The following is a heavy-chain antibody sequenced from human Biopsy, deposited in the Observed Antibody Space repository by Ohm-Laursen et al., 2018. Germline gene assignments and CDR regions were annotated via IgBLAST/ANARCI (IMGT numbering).Heavy chain of an antibody. CDR2: IYHSGTT. J-gene: IGHJ4*02. CDR1: GVSISVDGYY. D-gene: IGHD1-26*01. V-gene: IGHV4-31*01. Sequence: SETLSLTCTVSGVSISVDGYYWAWIRQLPGKGLDWIGYIYHSGTTYYNPSLKSLLTMSVDTSKNEFSLRLRSVTAADTAVYFCPPFRASWDTTQGGDYWGQGTLVTVSS. CDR3: PPFRASWDTTQGGDY.